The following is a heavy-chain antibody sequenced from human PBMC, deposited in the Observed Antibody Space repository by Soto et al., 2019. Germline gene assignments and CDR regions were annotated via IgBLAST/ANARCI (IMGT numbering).Heavy chain of an antibody. CDR3: ARGGSLYWYFDL. CDR2: INAGNGNT. J-gene: IGHJ2*01. V-gene: IGHV1-3*01. CDR1: GYTFTSYA. Sequence: QVQLVQSGAEVKKPGASVKVSCKASGYTFTSYAMHWVRQAPGQRLEWMGWINAGNGNTKYSQKFQGRVTITRDTSASTAYMEMSSLRSEDTSFYYCARGGSLYWYFDLWGRGTLVTVSS. D-gene: IGHD1-26*01.